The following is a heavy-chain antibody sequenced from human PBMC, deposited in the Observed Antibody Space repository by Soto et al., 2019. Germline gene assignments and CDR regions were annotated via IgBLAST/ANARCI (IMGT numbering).Heavy chain of an antibody. CDR3: ARDHVIAAAGTGDAFDI. D-gene: IGHD6-13*01. J-gene: IGHJ3*02. Sequence: GESLKISCAASGFTFSSYSMNWVRQAPGKGLEWVSSISSSSSYIYYADSVKGRFTISRDNAKNSLYLQMNSLRAEDTAVYYCARDHVIAAAGTGDAFDIWGQGTMVTVSS. CDR2: ISSSSSYI. V-gene: IGHV3-21*01. CDR1: GFTFSSYS.